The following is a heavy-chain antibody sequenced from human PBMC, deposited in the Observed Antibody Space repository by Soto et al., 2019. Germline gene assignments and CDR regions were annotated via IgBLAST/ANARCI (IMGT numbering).Heavy chain of an antibody. CDR1: GFTFSSYG. V-gene: IGHV3-33*06. J-gene: IGHJ4*02. CDR3: AKDRATTGTFFDY. CDR2: IWYDGSNK. Sequence: QVQLVESGGGVVQPGKSLRLSCAASGFTFSSYGMHWVRQAPGKGLEWVTVIWYDGSNKYYADSVKGRFIISRDNSKNTLYLQMNSLRAEDTAVYYCAKDRATTGTFFDYWGQGTLVTVSS. D-gene: IGHD6-13*01.